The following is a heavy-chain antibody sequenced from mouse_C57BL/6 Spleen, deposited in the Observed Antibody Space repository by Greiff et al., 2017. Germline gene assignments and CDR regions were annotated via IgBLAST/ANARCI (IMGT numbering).Heavy chain of an antibody. CDR2: ISYDGSN. D-gene: IGHD1-1*02. V-gene: IGHV3-6*01. CDR1: GYSITSGYY. CDR3: ARGGGGVDY. Sequence: EVQLQQSGPGLVKPSQSLSLTCSVTGYSITSGYYWNWIRQFPGNKLEWMGYISYDGSNNYNPSLKNRITITRDTSKNQFFLKLNSVTTEDTATYYCARGGGGVDYWGQGTTLTVSS. J-gene: IGHJ2*01.